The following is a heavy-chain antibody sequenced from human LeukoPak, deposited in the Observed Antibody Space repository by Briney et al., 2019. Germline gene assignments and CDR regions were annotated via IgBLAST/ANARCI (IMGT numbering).Heavy chain of an antibody. Sequence: GGSLRLSCAASGFTFSSYAMHWVRQAPGKGLEWVAVISYDGSNRYYADSVKGRFTISRDNSKNTLYLQMNSLRAEDTAVYYCARGFDYWGQGTLVTVSS. CDR3: ARGFDY. CDR1: GFTFSSYA. V-gene: IGHV3-30*04. J-gene: IGHJ4*02. CDR2: ISYDGSNR.